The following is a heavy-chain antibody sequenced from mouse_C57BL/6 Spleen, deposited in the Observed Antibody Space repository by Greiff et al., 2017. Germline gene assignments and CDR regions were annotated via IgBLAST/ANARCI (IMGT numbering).Heavy chain of an antibody. J-gene: IGHJ3*01. CDR3: ASNRPSYYGSSFFAY. Sequence: VQLQQSGPELVKPGASVKISCKASGYAFSSSWMHWVKQRPGKGLEWIGRIYPGDGDTNYNGKFKGKATLTADKSSSTAYMQLSSLTSEDSAVYFCASNRPSYYGSSFFAYWGQGTLVTVSA. CDR2: IYPGDGDT. D-gene: IGHD1-1*01. CDR1: GYAFSSSW. V-gene: IGHV1-82*01.